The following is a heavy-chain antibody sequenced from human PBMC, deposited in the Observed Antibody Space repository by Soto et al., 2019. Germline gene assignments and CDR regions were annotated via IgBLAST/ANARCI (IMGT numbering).Heavy chain of an antibody. CDR1: GGTFSSYT. V-gene: IGHV1-69*08. CDR3: ARESGRDGYLH. CDR2: IIPILGIA. D-gene: IGHD5-12*01. Sequence: QVQLVQSGAEVKKPGSSVKVSCKASGGTFSSYTISWVRQAPGQGLEWMGRIIPILGIANYAQKFQGRVTITADKSTSTADMELSSLRAEDTAVYCCARESGRDGYLHWGQGTLVTVSS. J-gene: IGHJ4*02.